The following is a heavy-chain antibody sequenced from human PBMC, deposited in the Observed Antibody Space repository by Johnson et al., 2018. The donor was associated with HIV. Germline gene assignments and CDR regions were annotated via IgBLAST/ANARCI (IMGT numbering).Heavy chain of an antibody. Sequence: VQLVESGGGVVRPGGSRRLSCAASGFTFDDYGMSWVRQAPGKGLEWVSGINWNGGSTGCADSVKGRFTISRDNAKNSLYLQMNSLRAEDTAVYYCARAVYSSSSSCAFDIWGQGTMVTVSS. J-gene: IGHJ3*02. CDR1: GFTFDDYG. V-gene: IGHV3-20*04. CDR2: INWNGGST. D-gene: IGHD6-6*01. CDR3: ARAVYSSSSSCAFDI.